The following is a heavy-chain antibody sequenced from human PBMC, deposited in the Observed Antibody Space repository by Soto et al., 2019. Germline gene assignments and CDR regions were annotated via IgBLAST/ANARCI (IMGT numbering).Heavy chain of an antibody. J-gene: IGHJ4*02. Sequence: PGGSLRLSCAASGFMFTNHGMHWVRQAPGKGLEWVAVIWSDGNKRYYADSVKGRFTISRDNAKNSLYLQMNSLRAEDTAVYYCARERYYYGSGDYWGQGTLVTVSS. V-gene: IGHV3-33*01. CDR1: GFMFTNHG. D-gene: IGHD3-10*01. CDR2: IWSDGNKR. CDR3: ARERYYYGSGDY.